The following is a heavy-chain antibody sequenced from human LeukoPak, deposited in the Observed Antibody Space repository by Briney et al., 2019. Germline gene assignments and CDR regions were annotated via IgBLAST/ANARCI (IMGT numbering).Heavy chain of an antibody. Sequence: SVKVSCKASGGTFSSYTISWVRQAPGQGLEWMGRIIPILGIANYAQKFQGRVTITADKSTSTAYMELSSLRSEDTAVYYCARGVWGSYRYSGGVYFDYWGQGTLVTVSS. D-gene: IGHD3-16*02. CDR1: GGTFSSYT. CDR3: ARGVWGSYRYSGGVYFDY. J-gene: IGHJ4*02. V-gene: IGHV1-69*02. CDR2: IIPILGIA.